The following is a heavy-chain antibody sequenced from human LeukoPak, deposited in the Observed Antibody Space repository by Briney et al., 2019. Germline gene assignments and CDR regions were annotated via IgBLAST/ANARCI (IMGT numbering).Heavy chain of an antibody. CDR3: ASHLARSSSRASVRAFDI. V-gene: IGHV4-59*08. J-gene: IGHJ3*02. Sequence: SETLSLTCTVSGGSISSYYWSWIRQPPGKGLEWIGYIYYSGSTNYNPSLKSRVTISVDTSKNQFSLKLSSVTAADTAVYYCASHLARSSSRASVRAFDIWGQGTMVTVSS. CDR1: GGSISSYY. CDR2: IYYSGST. D-gene: IGHD6-13*01.